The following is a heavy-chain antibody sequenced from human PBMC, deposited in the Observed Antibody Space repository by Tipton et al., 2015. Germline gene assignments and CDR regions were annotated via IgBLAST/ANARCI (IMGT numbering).Heavy chain of an antibody. CDR3: ARDNYGGNSGFFDY. V-gene: IGHV1-69*01. CDR1: GGTFNSSA. D-gene: IGHD4-23*01. J-gene: IGHJ4*02. CDR2: IIPIFGTA. Sequence: QLVQSGAEVKKPGSSVKVSCKASGGTFNSSAISWVRQAPGQGLQWMGGIIPIFGTANYAQKFQGRVTITADESTSTAYMELRSLKSDDTAVYYCARDNYGGNSGFFDYWGQGTLVTVSS.